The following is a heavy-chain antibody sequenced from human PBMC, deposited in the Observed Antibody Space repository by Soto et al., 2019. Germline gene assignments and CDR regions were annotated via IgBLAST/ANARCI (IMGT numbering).Heavy chain of an antibody. Sequence: VGSLRLSCAASGFTFSSYGMHWVRQAPGKGLEWVAVIWYDGSNKYYADSVKGRFTISRDNSKNTLYLQMNSLRAEDTAVYYCARGPFSYGMDVWGQGTTVTVSS. V-gene: IGHV3-33*08. CDR3: ARGPFSYGMDV. J-gene: IGHJ6*02. CDR2: IWYDGSNK. CDR1: GFTFSSYG.